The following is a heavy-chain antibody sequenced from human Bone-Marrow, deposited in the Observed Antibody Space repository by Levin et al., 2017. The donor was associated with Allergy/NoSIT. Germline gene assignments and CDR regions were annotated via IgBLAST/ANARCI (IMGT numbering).Heavy chain of an antibody. V-gene: IGHV3-23*01. CDR2: ISANRAAT. D-gene: IGHD1-1*01. CDR3: VRVTGTTERWLLVSSLYFDL. CDR1: GFAFNTYA. J-gene: IGHJ2*01. Sequence: GGSLRLSCTASGFAFNTYAMGWVRQAPGKGLEWVSTISANRAATYYAASVKGRSTISRDRSRSTGFLQMNSLTVDDTALYFCVRVTGTTERWLLVSSLYFDLWGRGLLVTVSS.